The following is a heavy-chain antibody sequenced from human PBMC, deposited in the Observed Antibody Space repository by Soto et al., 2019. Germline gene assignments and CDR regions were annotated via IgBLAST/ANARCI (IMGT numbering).Heavy chain of an antibody. CDR3: AREGVGDSILGENYYGMDV. D-gene: IGHD3-10*01. CDR2: ISYDGSNK. CDR1: GFTFSSYA. V-gene: IGHV3-30-3*01. Sequence: PGGSLRLSCAASGFTFSSYAMHWVRQAPGKGLEWVAVISYDGSNKYYADSVKGRFTISRDNSKNTLYLRMNSLRAEDTAVYYCAREGVGDSILGENYYGMDVWGQGTTVTVSS. J-gene: IGHJ6*02.